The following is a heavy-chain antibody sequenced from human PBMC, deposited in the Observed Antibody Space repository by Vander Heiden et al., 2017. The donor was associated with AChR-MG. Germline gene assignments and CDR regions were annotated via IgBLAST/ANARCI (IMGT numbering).Heavy chain of an antibody. CDR2: ITNHGRTT. CDR1: GFIFSTYA. J-gene: IGHJ3*02. CDR3: AKDYGTTGTTLDAFDI. Sequence: EVQLLESGGDLVQPGGSLRLSCAASGFIFSTYAMNWVRQAPGKGLEWLAAITNHGRTTHYADSGKGRFTISRDNSKNTRYLEISSLRAEETALYYCAKDYGTTGTTLDAFDIWGQGTMVTVSA. D-gene: IGHD4-4*01. V-gene: IGHV3-23*01.